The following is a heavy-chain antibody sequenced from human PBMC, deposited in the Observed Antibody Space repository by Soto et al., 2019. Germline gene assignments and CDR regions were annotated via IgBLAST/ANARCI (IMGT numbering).Heavy chain of an antibody. D-gene: IGHD3-10*01. CDR2: IRSKAFGGTA. J-gene: IGHJ4*02. V-gene: IGHV3-49*04. CDR1: GFTFGDYG. CDR3: TRDGRGSKWHFPSQALDL. Sequence: EVQVVESGGGLVQPGRSLRLSCRGSGFTFGDYGMTWVRQAPGKGLEWVGFIRSKAFGGTAEYAASVKDRFIISRDDSESIAYLQMNSLKTDDPAVYYCTRDGRGSKWHFPSQALDLWGQGTLVTVSS.